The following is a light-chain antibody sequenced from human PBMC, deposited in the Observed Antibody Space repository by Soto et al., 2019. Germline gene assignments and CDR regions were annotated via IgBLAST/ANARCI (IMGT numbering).Light chain of an antibody. CDR1: TSNIGNNY. J-gene: IGLJ2*01. Sequence: QSVLTQPPSASVTPGQRVTISCSGSTSNIGNNYAYWYQQVPGTAPKLLIYRNNQRPSGVPDRISGSKSGTSASLVISGLRSEDEADYYCAAWDDSLSGAVFGGGTKLTVL. CDR3: AAWDDSLSGAV. CDR2: RNN. V-gene: IGLV1-47*01.